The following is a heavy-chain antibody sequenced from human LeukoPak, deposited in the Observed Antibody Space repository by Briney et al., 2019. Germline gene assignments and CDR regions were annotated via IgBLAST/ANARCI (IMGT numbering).Heavy chain of an antibody. Sequence: ASVKVSCKASGYTFTSYAMNWVRQAPGQGLEWMGWINTNTGNPTYAQGFTGRFVFSLDTSVSTAYLQISSLKAEDTAVYYCATNVRMQWLVRYYSDYWGQGTLVTVSS. CDR1: GYTFTSYA. D-gene: IGHD6-19*01. CDR3: ATNVRMQWLVRYYSDY. CDR2: INTNTGNP. V-gene: IGHV7-4-1*02. J-gene: IGHJ4*02.